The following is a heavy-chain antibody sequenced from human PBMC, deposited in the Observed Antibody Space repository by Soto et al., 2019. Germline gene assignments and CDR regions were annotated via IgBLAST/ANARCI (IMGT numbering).Heavy chain of an antibody. CDR3: AQALVVTGGDGFAI. D-gene: IGHD1-1*01. V-gene: IGHV4-31*02. CDR1: GGSGTTGGRS. Sequence: QVRLQEWGPGLVKPSQTLSLNCAVSGGSGTTGGRSWSWIRQLPGKGLGWMGDIYSSGNNDYNASRKSRVTISVEAAKNQFSLKLSSVTAADTAVYSWAQALVVTGGDGFAIWGQGRLVTVSS. CDR2: IYSSGNN. J-gene: IGHJ3*02.